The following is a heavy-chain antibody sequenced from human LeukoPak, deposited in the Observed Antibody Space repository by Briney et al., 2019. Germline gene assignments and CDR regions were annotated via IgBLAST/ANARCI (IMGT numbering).Heavy chain of an antibody. D-gene: IGHD3-3*01. V-gene: IGHV1-18*04. Sequence: GASVKVSCKASGYTFTSYYMHWVRQAPGQGLEWMGWISAYNGNTNYAQKLQGRVTMTTDTSTSTAYMELRSLRSDDTAVYYCARDYDFWSGLNWFDPWGQGTLVTVSS. CDR1: GYTFTSYY. CDR2: ISAYNGNT. CDR3: ARDYDFWSGLNWFDP. J-gene: IGHJ5*02.